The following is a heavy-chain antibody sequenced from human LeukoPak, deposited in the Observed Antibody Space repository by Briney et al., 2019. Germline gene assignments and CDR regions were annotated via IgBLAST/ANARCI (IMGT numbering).Heavy chain of an antibody. D-gene: IGHD1-26*01. CDR3: ARAPGSYQGRAFDI. CDR2: IWYDGSNK. J-gene: IGHJ3*02. Sequence: GRSLRLSCAASGFTFSSYGMHWVRQAPGKGLEWVAVIWYDGSNKYYADSLKGRFTISRDNAKNSLYLQMNSLRGEDTAMYYCARAPGSYQGRAFDIWGQGTMVTVSS. V-gene: IGHV3-33*01. CDR1: GFTFSSYG.